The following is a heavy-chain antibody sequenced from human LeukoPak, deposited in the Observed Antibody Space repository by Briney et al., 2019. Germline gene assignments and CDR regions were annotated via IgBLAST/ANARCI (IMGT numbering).Heavy chain of an antibody. D-gene: IGHD3-10*01. J-gene: IGHJ5*02. CDR1: GGSISSYY. Sequence: PSETLSLTCTVSGGSISSYYWSWIRQPPGKGLEWIGTIFYRGSTSYNPSLKSRVTIAVDTSNNQFSLRLSSVTAADTAVYYCAILGTGGSWGQGTLVAVSS. CDR3: AILGTGGS. CDR2: IFYRGST. V-gene: IGHV4-59*04.